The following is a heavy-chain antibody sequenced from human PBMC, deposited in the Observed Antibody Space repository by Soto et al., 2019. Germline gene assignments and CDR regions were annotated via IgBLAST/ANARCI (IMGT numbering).Heavy chain of an antibody. J-gene: IGHJ6*01. V-gene: IGHV1-8*01. Sequence: ASVKVSSKASGHTFSSYDINWLRQATGHGLEWMGWISPNSENIGYAQKCQGRVAMSRDSAIRRAYMELSRLRADDTAVYYCARGLASGSYYRHGCCVW. CDR1: GHTFSSYD. D-gene: IGHD3-10*01. CDR3: ARGLASGSYYRHGCCV. CDR2: ISPNSENI.